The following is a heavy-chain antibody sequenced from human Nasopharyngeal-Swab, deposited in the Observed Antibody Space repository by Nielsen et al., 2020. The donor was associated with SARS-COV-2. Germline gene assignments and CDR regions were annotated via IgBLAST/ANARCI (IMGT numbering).Heavy chain of an antibody. CDR3: ARSVGSFYGQGAFDI. V-gene: IGHV3-49*01. J-gene: IGHJ3*02. D-gene: IGHD1-26*01. CDR1: GFTFGDYA. CDR2: IRSKTYGGGP. Sequence: GESLKISCTTSGFTFGDYAMSWFRQAPGKGLEWVAFIRSKTYGGGPEYAVSVKGRFTISRDGAESIAYLQMNSLETEDTGVYYCARSVGSFYGQGAFDIWGQGTMVTVSS.